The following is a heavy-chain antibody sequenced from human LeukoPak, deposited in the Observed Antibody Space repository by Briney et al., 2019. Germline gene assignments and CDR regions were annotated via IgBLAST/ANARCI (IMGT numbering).Heavy chain of an antibody. Sequence: GGSLRLSCAASGFTFNNHAMSWVRQAPGKGLEWVSGINGNGASTYYSDSVKGRFTISGDNSKNTLYLQMSSLRAEDTAIYYCAKDQGYSYYYLDYWGQGTLVTVSS. CDR1: GFTFNNHA. J-gene: IGHJ4*02. CDR2: INGNGAST. D-gene: IGHD5-18*01. CDR3: AKDQGYSYYYLDY. V-gene: IGHV3-23*01.